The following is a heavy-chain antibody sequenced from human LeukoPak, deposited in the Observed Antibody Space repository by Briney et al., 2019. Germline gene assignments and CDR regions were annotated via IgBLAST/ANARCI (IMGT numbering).Heavy chain of an antibody. Sequence: ASVKVSCKASGYTFTGYYMHWVRQAPGQELEWMGWINPNSGGTNYAQKFQGWVTMTRDTSISTAYMELSRLRSDDTAVYYCARAGFWSGSTYNWFDPWGQGTLVTVSS. V-gene: IGHV1-2*04. CDR3: ARAGFWSGSTYNWFDP. CDR2: INPNSGGT. CDR1: GYTFTGYY. J-gene: IGHJ5*02. D-gene: IGHD3-3*01.